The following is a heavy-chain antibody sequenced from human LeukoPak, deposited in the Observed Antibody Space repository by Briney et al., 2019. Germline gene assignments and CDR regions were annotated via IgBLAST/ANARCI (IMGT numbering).Heavy chain of an antibody. CDR1: GFTFSSYW. Sequence: GGSLRLFCAASGFTFSSYWMSWVRQAPGKGLEWVANIKQDGSEKYYVDSVKGRFTISRDNAKNSLYLQMNSLRAEDTAVYYCARASSSWYYYYYYMDVWGKGTTVTVSS. CDR2: IKQDGSEK. J-gene: IGHJ6*03. CDR3: ARASSSWYYYYYYMDV. D-gene: IGHD6-13*01. V-gene: IGHV3-7*04.